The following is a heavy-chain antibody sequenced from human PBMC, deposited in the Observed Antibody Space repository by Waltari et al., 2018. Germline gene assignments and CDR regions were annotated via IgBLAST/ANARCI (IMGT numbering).Heavy chain of an antibody. Sequence: QVQLVQSGAEVKKPGSSVKVSCKASGGTFSSYAISWVRQAPGQGLEWIGEIKHSGSTNDSPSRKSRVTISVDTSKNQFSLKLSSVTAADTAVYYCARADEDYDFWSGYIRDDAFDIWGQGTMVTVSS. J-gene: IGHJ3*02. CDR1: GGTFSSYA. CDR3: ARADEDYDFWSGYIRDDAFDI. CDR2: IKHSGST. D-gene: IGHD3-3*01. V-gene: IGHV1-69*14.